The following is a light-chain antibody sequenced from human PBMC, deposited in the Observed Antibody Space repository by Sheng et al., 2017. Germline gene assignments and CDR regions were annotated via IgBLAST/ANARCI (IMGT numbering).Light chain of an antibody. V-gene: IGKV3-20*01. Sequence: EIVLTQSPATLSLSPGERATLSCRATQSVSRYLAWYQQKPGQAPRLLMYGASNRATGIPDRFSGSGSETDFTLTISRLEPEDFAVYYCQQYGSSPLTFGQGTRLEIK. CDR1: QSVSRY. J-gene: IGKJ5*01. CDR3: QQYGSSPLT. CDR2: GAS.